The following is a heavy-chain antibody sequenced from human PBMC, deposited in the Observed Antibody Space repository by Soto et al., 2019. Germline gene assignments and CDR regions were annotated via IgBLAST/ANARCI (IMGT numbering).Heavy chain of an antibody. D-gene: IGHD3-3*01. CDR2: ITWSSDKI. V-gene: IGHV3-9*01. J-gene: IGHJ4*02. Sequence: EVQLVESGGGLVQPGRSLRLSCVASGFTFDDYAMHWVRQAPGKGLEWGSGITWSSDKIGYGVAVKGRFTISRDNARNSLYLQMNSLRAEDTALYYCAKYHFWSGFDYWGQGTLVTVSS. CDR3: AKYHFWSGFDY. CDR1: GFTFDDYA.